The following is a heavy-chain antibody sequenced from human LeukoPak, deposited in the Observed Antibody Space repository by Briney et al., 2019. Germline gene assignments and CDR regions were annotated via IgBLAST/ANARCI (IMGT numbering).Heavy chain of an antibody. CDR2: IWYDGSDQ. J-gene: IGHJ4*02. CDR1: GFAFSNFG. V-gene: IGHV3-33*06. Sequence: GSLRLSCAASGFAFSNFGMHWVRQAPGKGLEWLAVIWYDGSDQSYAASVKGRFTISRDNSKNTLYLQMNSLRGEDTAVYYCAKDREGTIADYFDYWGQGTLVTVSS. CDR3: AKDREGTIADYFDY. D-gene: IGHD1-7*01.